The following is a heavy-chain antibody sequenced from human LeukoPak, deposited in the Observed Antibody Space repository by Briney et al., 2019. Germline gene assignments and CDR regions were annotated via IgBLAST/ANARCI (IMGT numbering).Heavy chain of an antibody. J-gene: IGHJ4*02. CDR3: AKSVNYYDSSGHYDY. CDR2: ISGSGGST. Sequence: GGSLRLSCAASGFTFSSYAMSWVRQAPGKGLEWVSAISGSGGSTYYADSVKGRFTISRDNSKNTLYLQMNSLRAEDTAVYYCAKSVNYYDSSGHYDYWGQGTLVTVSS. D-gene: IGHD3-22*01. V-gene: IGHV3-23*01. CDR1: GFTFSSYA.